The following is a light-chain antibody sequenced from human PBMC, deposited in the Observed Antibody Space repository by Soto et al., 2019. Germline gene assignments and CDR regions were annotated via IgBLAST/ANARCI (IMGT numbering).Light chain of an antibody. CDR3: QQRSSGPAT. CDR2: DAS. CDR1: QSVSSY. V-gene: IGKV3-11*01. J-gene: IGKJ3*01. Sequence: EIVLTQSPATLSLSPGERATLSCRASQSVSSYLAWYQQKPGQAPRLLIYDASNRATGIPARFSGSGSGTDFTLTISSLEPEDFAVYYCQQRSSGPATFGPGTKVDIK.